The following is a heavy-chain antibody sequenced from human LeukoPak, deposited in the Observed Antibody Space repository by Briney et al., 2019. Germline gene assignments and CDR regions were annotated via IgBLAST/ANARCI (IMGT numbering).Heavy chain of an antibody. CDR2: IITSSSYI. V-gene: IGHV3-21*01. J-gene: IGHJ3*02. D-gene: IGHD2-21*02. CDR1: GFTFSSYS. CDR3: ASIVVVTATPGAFDI. Sequence: PGGSLRLSCAASGFTFSSYSMNWVRQAPGKGLEWVSSIITSSSYIFYADSVKGRFTISRDNAKNSLYLQMNSLRAEDTAVYYCASIVVVTATPGAFDIWGQGTMVTVSS.